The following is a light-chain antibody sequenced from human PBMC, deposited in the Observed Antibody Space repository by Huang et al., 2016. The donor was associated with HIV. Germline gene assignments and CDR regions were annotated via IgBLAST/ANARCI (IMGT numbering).Light chain of an antibody. CDR2: GAS. Sequence: DIQMTQSPSSLSASVGDRVTITCRASQGISNSLAWYQQKPGKAPKLLLYGASTLESGVPSRCSGSGSGADYTLTISSLQPEDFATYYCQQYYSTPMYTFGQGTKLEIK. J-gene: IGKJ2*01. CDR3: QQYYSTPMYT. CDR1: QGISNS. V-gene: IGKV1-NL1*01.